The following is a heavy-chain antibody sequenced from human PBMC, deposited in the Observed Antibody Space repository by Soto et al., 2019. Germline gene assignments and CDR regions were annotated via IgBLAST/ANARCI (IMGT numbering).Heavy chain of an antibody. Sequence: ASVKVSCKASGYTFTSYGISWVRQAPGQGLEWMGWISAYNGNTNYAQKLQGRVTMTTDTSTSTAYMELRSLRSDDTAVYYCARDRRGVRGHYYYYYYGMDVWGQGTTVTVSS. CDR2: ISAYNGNT. CDR1: GYTFTSYG. CDR3: ARDRRGVRGHYYYYYYGMDV. V-gene: IGHV1-18*01. D-gene: IGHD3-10*01. J-gene: IGHJ6*02.